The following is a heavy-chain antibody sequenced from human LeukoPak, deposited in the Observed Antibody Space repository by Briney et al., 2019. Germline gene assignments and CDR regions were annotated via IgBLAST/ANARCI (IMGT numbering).Heavy chain of an antibody. CDR1: GFTFSSYA. CDR2: ISGSGGGT. D-gene: IGHD4-17*01. V-gene: IGHV3-23*01. Sequence: PGGSLRLSCAASGFTFSSYAMYWVRQAPGKGLEWVSGISGSGGGTYYADSVKGRFTVSRDNSKNTLYLQMNYLRVEDTAVYYCARDPNGDYLGAFDFWGQGTLVTVSS. CDR3: ARDPNGDYLGAFDF. J-gene: IGHJ3*01.